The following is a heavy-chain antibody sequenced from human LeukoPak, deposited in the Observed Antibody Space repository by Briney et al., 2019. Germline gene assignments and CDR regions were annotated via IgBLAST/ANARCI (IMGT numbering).Heavy chain of an antibody. CDR1: GLTVSSNC. J-gene: IGHJ6*03. D-gene: IGHD2-8*02. CDR3: ARDHETLRFCTGGRCYYYYYMDV. V-gene: IGHV3-53*01. CDR2: IYSGGST. Sequence: GGSLRLSCAASGLTVSSNCMGWVRQAPGRGLEWVSIIYSGGSTYYADSVKGRFTISRDSSQNTVHLQMNSLRREDTAVYYCARDHETLRFCTGGRCYYYYYMDVWGKGTTVTVSS.